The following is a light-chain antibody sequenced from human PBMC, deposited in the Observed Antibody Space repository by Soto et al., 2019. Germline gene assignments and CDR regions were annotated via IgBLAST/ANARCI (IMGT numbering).Light chain of an antibody. J-gene: IGKJ4*01. CDR1: PGVLNH. V-gene: IGKV3-15*01. CDR2: YAS. CDR3: QQVYKWPVT. Sequence: EIVMTQSPATLSVSPGERATLSCRASPGVLNHLAWYQHKPGQAPMLLISYASAGSSGVPPRFSGSGSGTDFTLTIDSLQSEACATYYCQQVYKWPVTFGGGTKVEIK.